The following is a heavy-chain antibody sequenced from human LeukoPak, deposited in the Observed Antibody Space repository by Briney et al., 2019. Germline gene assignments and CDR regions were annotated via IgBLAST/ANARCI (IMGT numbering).Heavy chain of an antibody. Sequence: GGSLRLSCAASGFTFSDYFMSWIRQPPGKGLEWVSYISSTGSTIYYADSVKGRFTISRDNAKNSLFLQMNSLRAEDTAVYYCARARRYYDRSGYHYYFDYWGQGTLVTVSS. CDR1: GFTFSDYF. CDR2: ISSTGSTI. V-gene: IGHV3-11*01. CDR3: ARARRYYDRSGYHYYFDY. D-gene: IGHD3-22*01. J-gene: IGHJ4*02.